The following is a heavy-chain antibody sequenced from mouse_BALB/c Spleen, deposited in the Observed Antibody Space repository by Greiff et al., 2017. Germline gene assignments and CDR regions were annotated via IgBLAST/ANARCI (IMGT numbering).Heavy chain of an antibody. J-gene: IGHJ3*01. D-gene: IGHD1-1*01. V-gene: IGHV2-6-7*01. Sequence: QVQLKQSGPGLVAPSQSLSITCTVSGFSLTGYGVNWVRQPPGKGLEWLGRIWGNGSTDYNSALKSRLSISTNNSKSQIFLKMNSLKTADTARYYCDSDAYYYGSSYGFAYWGQGTLVTVSA. CDR1: GFSLTGYG. CDR3: DSDAYYYGSSYGFAY. CDR2: IWGNGST.